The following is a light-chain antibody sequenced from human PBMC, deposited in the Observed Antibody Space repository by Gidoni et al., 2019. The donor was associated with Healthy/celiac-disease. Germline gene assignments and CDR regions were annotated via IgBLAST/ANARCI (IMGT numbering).Light chain of an antibody. CDR3: QQSYSTPIFT. CDR1: QSISSY. Sequence: DIQMTQYPSSLSASVGDRVTITCRASQSISSYLNWYQQKPGKAPKLLIYAASSLQSGVPSRFSGSGSGTDFTLTISSLQPEDFATYYCQQSYSTPIFTFXPXTKVDIK. J-gene: IGKJ3*01. V-gene: IGKV1-39*01. CDR2: AAS.